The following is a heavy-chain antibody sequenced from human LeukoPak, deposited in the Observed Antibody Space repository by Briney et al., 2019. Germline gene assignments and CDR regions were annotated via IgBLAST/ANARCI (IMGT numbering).Heavy chain of an antibody. CDR2: ISGSGGST. CDR3: AKVRLEDYVWGSYRYYFDY. D-gene: IGHD3-16*02. CDR1: GFTFSSYA. Sequence: GGSLRLSCAASGFTFSSYAMSWVRQAPGKGLEWVSAISGSGGSTYYADSVKGRFTISRDNSKNTLYLQMNSLRAEDTAVYYCAKVRLEDYVWGSYRYYFDYWGQGTLVTVSS. J-gene: IGHJ4*02. V-gene: IGHV3-23*01.